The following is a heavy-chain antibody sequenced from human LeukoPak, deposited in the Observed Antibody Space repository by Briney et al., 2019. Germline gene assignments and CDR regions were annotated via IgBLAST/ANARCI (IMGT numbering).Heavy chain of an antibody. J-gene: IGHJ4*02. CDR3: ARDSAGNDY. CDR1: GFNFSTYW. Sequence: GGSLRLSCAASGFNFSTYWISWVRQAPGKGLEWVANIKQDGSEKYYVDSVKGRFTISRDNAKNSLYLQMNSLRAEDTAMYYCARDSAGNDYWGQGTLVTVSS. V-gene: IGHV3-7*01. D-gene: IGHD6-13*01. CDR2: IKQDGSEK.